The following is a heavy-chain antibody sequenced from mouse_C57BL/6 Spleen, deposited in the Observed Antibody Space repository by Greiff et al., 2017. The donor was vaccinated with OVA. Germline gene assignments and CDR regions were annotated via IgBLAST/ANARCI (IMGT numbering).Heavy chain of an antibody. CDR2: IYPGDGDT. V-gene: IGHV1-82*01. D-gene: IGHD1-1*02. Sequence: QVQLKESGPELVKPGASVKISCKASGYAFSSSWMNWVKQRPGKGLEWIGRIYPGDGDTNYNGKFKGKATLTADKSSSTAYMQLSSLTSEDSAVYFCARSGGGYYFDYWGQGTTLTVSS. J-gene: IGHJ2*01. CDR3: ARSGGGYYFDY. CDR1: GYAFSSSW.